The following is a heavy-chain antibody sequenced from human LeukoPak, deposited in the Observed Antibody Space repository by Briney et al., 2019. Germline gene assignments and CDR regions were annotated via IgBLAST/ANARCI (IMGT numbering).Heavy chain of an antibody. CDR1: GFSISTYW. V-gene: IGHV3-7*01. CDR3: ASWVGRDY. CDR2: IKQDGSEE. D-gene: IGHD2-15*01. J-gene: IGHJ4*02. Sequence: GGSLRLSCAASGFSISTYWMSSVRQAPGKGLEWVANIKQDGSEEYYVDSVKGRFTVSRDNAKTSLYLQMNSLRAEDTAVYYCASWVGRDYWGQGTLVTVSS.